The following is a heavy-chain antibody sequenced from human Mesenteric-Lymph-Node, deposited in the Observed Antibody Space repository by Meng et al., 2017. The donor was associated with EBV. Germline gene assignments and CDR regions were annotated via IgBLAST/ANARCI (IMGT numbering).Heavy chain of an antibody. CDR3: ARGATSVFDL. J-gene: IGHJ2*01. CDR2: TYYRSKWYN. CDR1: GDSVSSSSAA. Sequence: QAQLQQAGPXLVTPXXXLHLCCFISGDSVSSSSAAWTWIRQSPSRGLEWLGRTYYRSKWYNDYAVFVKSRITINPDTSKNQFSLQLNSVTPEDTAVYYCARGATSVFDLWGRGTLVTVAS. V-gene: IGHV6-1*01.